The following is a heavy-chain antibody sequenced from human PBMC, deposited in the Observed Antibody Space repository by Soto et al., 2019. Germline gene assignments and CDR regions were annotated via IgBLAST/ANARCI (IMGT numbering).Heavy chain of an antibody. J-gene: IGHJ6*04. CDR2: INPNSGGT. V-gene: IGHV1-2*04. CDR3: ARDRQGGDYVRFFYYYGMDV. CDR1: GYTFTGYY. Sequence: ASVKVSCKASGYTFTGYYMHWVRQAPGQGLEWMGWINPNSGGTNYAQKFQGWVTMTRDTSISTAYMEMSRLRSDDTAVYYCARDRQGGDYVRFFYYYGMDVWG. D-gene: IGHD4-17*01.